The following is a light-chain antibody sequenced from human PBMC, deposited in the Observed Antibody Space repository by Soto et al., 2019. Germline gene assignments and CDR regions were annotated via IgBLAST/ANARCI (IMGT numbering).Light chain of an antibody. V-gene: IGKV3-11*01. CDR2: ADS. CDR1: QSVSGY. J-gene: IGKJ5*01. CDR3: QQRSSWIT. Sequence: EIVLTQSPATLSLSPGETATLSCRASQSVSGYIGWYQQKPGQAPRLLIYADSNRATGIPARFSGSGSGTDFTLTISSLEPEDFAVYYCQQRSSWITFGQGTRLEIK.